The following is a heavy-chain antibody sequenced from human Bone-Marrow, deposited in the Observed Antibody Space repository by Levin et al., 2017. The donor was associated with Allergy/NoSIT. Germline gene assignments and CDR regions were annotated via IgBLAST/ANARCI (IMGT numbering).Heavy chain of an antibody. CDR3: VRLPTGFSWFDT. Sequence: SETLSLTCTISGASTTSFDWTWIRQPAGKGLEWIGRMYSNYDNGRTNYNPSLKSRVAMSVDTSKNQFSLTLNSVTAADTAVYYCVRLPTGFSWFDTWGQGILVTVSS. J-gene: IGHJ5*02. D-gene: IGHD3-10*01. CDR1: GASTTSFD. V-gene: IGHV4-4*07. CDR2: MYSNYDNGRT.